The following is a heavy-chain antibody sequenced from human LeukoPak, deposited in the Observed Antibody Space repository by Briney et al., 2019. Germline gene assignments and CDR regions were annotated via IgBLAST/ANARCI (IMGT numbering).Heavy chain of an antibody. CDR3: ARDGEGDEGWDY. CDR2: ISYSGST. Sequence: PSETLSLTCTVSGVSIRSHYWIWIRQPPGKGLEWIGHISYSGSTIYNPSLKSRVTILPDTSKNPFSLRLSSVTAADTAVYYCARDGEGDEGWDYWGQGTLVTVSS. V-gene: IGHV4-59*11. J-gene: IGHJ4*02. D-gene: IGHD7-27*01. CDR1: GVSIRSHY.